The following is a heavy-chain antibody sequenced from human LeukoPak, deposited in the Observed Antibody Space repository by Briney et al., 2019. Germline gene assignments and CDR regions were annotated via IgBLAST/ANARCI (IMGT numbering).Heavy chain of an antibody. CDR1: GFTLSSYA. D-gene: IGHD5-18*01. CDR3: AKGGTAMVKWFDR. V-gene: IGHV3-23*01. CDR2: ISGSCGST. Sequence: PGGSLRPSCAASGFTLSSYAMSWARQAPGRGREWVSGISGSCGSTYYADSVKGRFPISRDNSKHTLYVQMNSLRAEDTGVYYCAKGGTAMVKWFDRWREGSMVSVCS. J-gene: IGHJ5*02.